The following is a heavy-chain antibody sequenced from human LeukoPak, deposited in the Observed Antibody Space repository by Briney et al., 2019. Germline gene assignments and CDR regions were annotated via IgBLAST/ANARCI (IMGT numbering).Heavy chain of an antibody. CDR3: ARVPVAAREYFDY. V-gene: IGHV4-39*07. CDR1: GGSISSNNYY. D-gene: IGHD6-19*01. Sequence: PSETLSLTCTVSGGSISSNNYYWGWIRQPPGKGLQWLGSISYSGSTYYNPSLKSRVTISIDTSKNQFSLKLTSVAPADTAVYYCARVPVAAREYFDYWGQGTLVTVSS. J-gene: IGHJ4*02. CDR2: ISYSGST.